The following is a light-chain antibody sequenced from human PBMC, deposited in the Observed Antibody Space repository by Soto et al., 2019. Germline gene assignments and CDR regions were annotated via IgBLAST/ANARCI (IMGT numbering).Light chain of an antibody. CDR1: TGAVTSGHY. CDR2: GTN. Sequence: QAVVTQEPSLTVSPGGTVTLTCASSTGAVTSGHYPNWFQQKPGQAPRALIYGTNNKHSWTPARFSGSLLGDKAALTLSGVQPEDEAEYYCLLYHGGAQNWVFGGGTTLTVL. V-gene: IGLV7-43*01. CDR3: LLYHGGAQNWV. J-gene: IGLJ3*02.